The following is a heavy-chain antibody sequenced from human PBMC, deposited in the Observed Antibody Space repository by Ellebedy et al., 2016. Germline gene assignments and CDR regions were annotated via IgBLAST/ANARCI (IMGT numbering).Heavy chain of an antibody. J-gene: IGHJ4*02. Sequence: GGSLRLXXAASGFTFSSYGMHWVRQAPGKGLEYVSAISSNGGSTYYANSVKGRFTISRDNSKNTLYLQMGSLRAEDMAVYYCARVSARFWGSGAPSDYWGQGTLVTVSS. V-gene: IGHV3-64*01. CDR1: GFTFSSYG. D-gene: IGHD3-16*01. CDR2: ISSNGGST. CDR3: ARVSARFWGSGAPSDY.